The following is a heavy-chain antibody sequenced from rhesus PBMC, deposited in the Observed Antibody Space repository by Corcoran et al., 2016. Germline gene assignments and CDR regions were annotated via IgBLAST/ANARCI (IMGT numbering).Heavy chain of an antibody. CDR2: IYWNDNK. V-gene: IGHV2-95*01. CDR3: ARVMGLYWYFEL. CDR1: GFAFTASGTG. J-gene: IGHJ2*01. D-gene: IGHD1-44*01. Sequence: QVTLKESGPALVKATQTLTLTCTFSGFAFTASGTGVGWIRQPPGKALEWLANIYWNDNKYYRTTLNRRLTSSRDTSKNQIFLTMTDMDPLDTATYYCARVMGLYWYFELWGPGTPVTISS.